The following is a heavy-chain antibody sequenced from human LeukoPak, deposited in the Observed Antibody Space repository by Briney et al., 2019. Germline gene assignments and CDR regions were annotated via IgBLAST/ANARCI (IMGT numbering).Heavy chain of an antibody. CDR1: GYTFTGYY. CDR3: ARDQERYFDWLPQDY. J-gene: IGHJ4*02. CDR2: INPNSGGT. D-gene: IGHD3-9*01. V-gene: IGHV1-2*02. Sequence: ASVKVSCKASGYTFTGYYMHWVRQAPGQGLEWMGWINPNSGGTNYAQKFQGRVTMTRDTSISTAYMELSRLRSDDTAVYYCARDQERYFDWLPQDYWGQGTLVTVSS.